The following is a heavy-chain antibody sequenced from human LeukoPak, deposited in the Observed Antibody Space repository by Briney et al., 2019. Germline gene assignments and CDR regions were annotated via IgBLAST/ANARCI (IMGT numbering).Heavy chain of an antibody. J-gene: IGHJ4*02. CDR3: ARSRDAYLLDY. CDR1: GGSISVYY. CDR2: ISHSGSI. V-gene: IGHV4-59*01. Sequence: SETPSLTCTVSGGSISVYYWSWVRQPPGKGLEWIGYISHSGSINYNPSLQSRVTISIDTSNNQFSLNVRSATAADTAVYYCARSRDAYLLDYWGQGPLVTVSS. D-gene: IGHD5-24*01.